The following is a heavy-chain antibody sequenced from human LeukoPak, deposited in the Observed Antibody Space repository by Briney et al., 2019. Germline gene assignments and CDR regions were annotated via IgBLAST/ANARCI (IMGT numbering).Heavy chain of an antibody. J-gene: IGHJ6*02. Sequence: GGSLRLSCAASGFTFSSYGMHWVRQAPGKGLEWVAVISYDGSNKYYADSVKGRFTISRDNSKNTLYLQMNGLRAEDTAVYYCAKDLFGGTGRDYYYGMDVWGQGTTVTVSS. V-gene: IGHV3-30*18. CDR1: GFTFSSYG. CDR3: AKDLFGGTGRDYYYGMDV. D-gene: IGHD1-1*01. CDR2: ISYDGSNK.